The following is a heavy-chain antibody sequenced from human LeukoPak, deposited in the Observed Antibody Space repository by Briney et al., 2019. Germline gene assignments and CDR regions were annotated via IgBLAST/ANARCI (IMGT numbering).Heavy chain of an antibody. J-gene: IGHJ6*02. CDR2: ISGSGGST. Sequence: GGSLRLSCSASGFTFSSYGMHWVRQAPGKGLEWVSAISGSGGSTYYADSVKGRFTISRDNSKNTLYLQMNSLRAEDTAVYYCAKGWSLEWLFPSYGMDVWGQGTTVTVSS. CDR1: GFTFSSYG. D-gene: IGHD3-3*01. CDR3: AKGWSLEWLFPSYGMDV. V-gene: IGHV3-23*01.